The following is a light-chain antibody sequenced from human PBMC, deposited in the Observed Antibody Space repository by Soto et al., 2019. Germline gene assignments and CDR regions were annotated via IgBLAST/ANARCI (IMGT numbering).Light chain of an antibody. J-gene: IGKJ3*01. Sequence: DIILTQSPGTLSLSPGERATLSCRASQSVSGSSLAWYQQKAGQAPRLLIYAAAKRATGIPDRFSGSGSGTDFTLTICSLEPEDFAVYYCQQRSNWPPIFTFGPGTKVDIK. CDR2: AAA. V-gene: IGKV3-11*01. CDR1: QSVSGSS. CDR3: QQRSNWPPIFT.